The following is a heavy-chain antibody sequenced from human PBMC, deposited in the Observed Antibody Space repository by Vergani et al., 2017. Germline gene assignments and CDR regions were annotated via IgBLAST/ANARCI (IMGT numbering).Heavy chain of an antibody. Sequence: EVELVQSGPEMRKPGESLKISCKGSEYSFGNYWIGWVRQMPGKGLEWMGIIYPSDSDTRSSPSIQGHVTISADKSISTAFLHLDSLKASDTALYYCARHTTYTDSWGQGTLVTVSS. CDR3: ARHTTYTDS. CDR1: EYSFGNYW. J-gene: IGHJ4*02. CDR2: IYPSDSDT. V-gene: IGHV5-51*01. D-gene: IGHD1-1*01.